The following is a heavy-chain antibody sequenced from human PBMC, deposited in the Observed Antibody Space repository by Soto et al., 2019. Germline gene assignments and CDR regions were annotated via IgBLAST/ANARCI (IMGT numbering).Heavy chain of an antibody. V-gene: IGHV4-59*08. J-gene: IGHJ4*02. CDR3: ARGSTGYSSSWYRY. D-gene: IGHD6-13*01. CDR2: IYYSGST. CDR1: GGTISSYC. Sequence: PSGCMSLRSAVSGGTISSYCWSWIRQNPGKGLEWIGYIYYSGSTNYNPSLKSRVTISVDTSKNQFSLKLSSVTAADTAVYYRARGSTGYSSSWYRYWGQGTLVTVS.